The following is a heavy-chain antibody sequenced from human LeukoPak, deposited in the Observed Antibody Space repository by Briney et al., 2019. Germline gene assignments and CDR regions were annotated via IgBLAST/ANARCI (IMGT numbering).Heavy chain of an antibody. D-gene: IGHD3-16*01. J-gene: IGHJ4*02. V-gene: IGHV3-30*04. CDR2: ISYDGSNK. CDR3: AKDAGGSPDY. CDR1: GFTFSSYA. Sequence: GGSLRLSCAASGFTFSSYAMHWVRQAPGKGLEWVAVISYDGSNKYYADSVKGRFTISRDNSKNTLYLQMNSLRAEDTAVYYCAKDAGGSPDYWGQGTLVTVSS.